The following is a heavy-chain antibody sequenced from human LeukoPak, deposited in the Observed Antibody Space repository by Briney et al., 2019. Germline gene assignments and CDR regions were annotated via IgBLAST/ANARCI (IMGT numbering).Heavy chain of an antibody. CDR1: GFTFSSFA. J-gene: IGHJ1*01. V-gene: IGHV3-23*01. CDR2: ISGSGVTT. D-gene: IGHD1-26*01. Sequence: GGSLRLSCVASGFTFSSFAMAWVRQAPGKGLEWVSAISGSGVTTHYAGSVKGRFSISRDNSKNTLYLRINSLRAEDTALYYCAKKVVVGATSPYSDFQDWGQGTLVTVSS. CDR3: AKKVVVGATSPYSDFQD.